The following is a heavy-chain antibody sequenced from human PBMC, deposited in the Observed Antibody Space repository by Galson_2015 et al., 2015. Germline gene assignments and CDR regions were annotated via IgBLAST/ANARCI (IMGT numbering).Heavy chain of an antibody. J-gene: IGHJ3*02. V-gene: IGHV3-33*01. D-gene: IGHD6-19*01. CDR2: IWYDGSNK. CDR1: GFTFSSYG. CDR3: ARPRDSSGWYEPFDI. Sequence: SLRLSCAASGFTFSSYGMHWVRQAPGKGLEWVAVIWYDGSNKYYADSVKGRFTISRDNSKNTLYLQMNSLRAEDTAVYCCARPRDSSGWYEPFDIWGQGTMVTVSS.